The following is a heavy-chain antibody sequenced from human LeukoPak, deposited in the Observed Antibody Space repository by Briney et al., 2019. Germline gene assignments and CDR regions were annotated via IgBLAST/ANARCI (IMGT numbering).Heavy chain of an antibody. CDR2: INSDGSST. Sequence: GGSLRLSCAASGFTFSSYWMHWVRQAPGKGLVWVSRINSDGSSTSYADSVKGRFTISRDNAKNPLYLQMNSLRAEDTAVYYCARVRVDCSSTSCYLYFDYWGQGTLVTVSS. CDR1: GFTFSSYW. J-gene: IGHJ4*02. CDR3: ARVRVDCSSTSCYLYFDY. D-gene: IGHD2-2*01. V-gene: IGHV3-74*01.